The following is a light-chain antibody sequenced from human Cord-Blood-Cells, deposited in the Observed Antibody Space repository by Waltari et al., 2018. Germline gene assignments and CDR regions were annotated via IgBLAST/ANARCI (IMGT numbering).Light chain of an antibody. CDR2: KDS. J-gene: IGLJ2*01. V-gene: IGLV3-25*03. CDR3: QSADSSGTYVV. Sequence: SYELTQPPSVSVSPGQTARITCHGDALPTHYAYWYQQKPGQAPVLVLYKDSERPSGIPERFSGSSSGTTVTLTISGVQAEDEADYYCQSADSSGTYVVFGGGTKLTVL. CDR1: ALPTHY.